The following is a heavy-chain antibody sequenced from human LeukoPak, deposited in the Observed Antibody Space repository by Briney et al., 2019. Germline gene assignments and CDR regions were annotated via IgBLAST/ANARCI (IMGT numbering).Heavy chain of an antibody. V-gene: IGHV4-59*01. CDR2: IYYSGST. Sequence: KPSETLSLTCTVSGGSISSYYWSWIRQPPGKGLEWIGYIYYSGSTNYNPSPKSRVTISVNASKKHFSLKLSSVTAADTAVYYCARDRYIWMIRGQGTLVTVSS. CDR3: ARDRYIWMI. D-gene: IGHD1-1*01. CDR1: GGSISSYY. J-gene: IGHJ4*02.